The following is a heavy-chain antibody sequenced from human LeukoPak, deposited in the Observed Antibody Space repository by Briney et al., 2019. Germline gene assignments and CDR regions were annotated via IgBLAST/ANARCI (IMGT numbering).Heavy chain of an antibody. Sequence: LSLTCTVSGASISGGDYYWSWIRQSPGKGLEWIGYTTYRGRASYSPSLASRPSITVDTSKNQFSLKVRPVTVADAAVYFCARDVGYDPLTDSYMDVWGKGATVIV. CDR3: ARDVGYDPLTDSYMDV. CDR1: GASISGGDYY. D-gene: IGHD3-9*01. CDR2: TTYRGRA. J-gene: IGHJ6*03. V-gene: IGHV4-30-4*08.